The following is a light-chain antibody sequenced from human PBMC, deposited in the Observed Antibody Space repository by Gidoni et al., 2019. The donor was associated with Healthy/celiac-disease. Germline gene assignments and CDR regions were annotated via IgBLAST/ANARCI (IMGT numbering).Light chain of an antibody. CDR2: YDS. CDR1: NIGSKS. Sequence: SSVLTHPPPLSVDPGKTARITWGGNNIGSKSVHWYQQKPGQAPVLVIYYDSDRPSGIPERFSGSNSGNTATLTISRVEAGDEADYYCQVWDSSSDHVVFGGGTKLTVL. J-gene: IGLJ2*01. CDR3: QVWDSSSDHVV. V-gene: IGLV3-21*04.